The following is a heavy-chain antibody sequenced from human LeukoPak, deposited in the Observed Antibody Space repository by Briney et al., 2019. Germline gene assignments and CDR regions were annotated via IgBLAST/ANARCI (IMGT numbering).Heavy chain of an antibody. CDR2: INPSDGGT. CDR3: ARSDKCTTCSIDY. V-gene: IGHV1-2*02. CDR1: GYTLTGYY. D-gene: IGHD2-2*01. Sequence: ASVSVSFKASGYTLTGYYLHWVRQAPGQGFEWMGWINPSDGGTNYAPKLQGRVTMTRDTSISTAFMDLSRLTSDDTAVYFCARSDKCTTCSIDYWGQGTLVIVSS. J-gene: IGHJ4*02.